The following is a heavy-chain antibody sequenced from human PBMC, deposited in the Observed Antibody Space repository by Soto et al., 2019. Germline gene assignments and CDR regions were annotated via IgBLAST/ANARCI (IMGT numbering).Heavy chain of an antibody. CDR3: DNSLGGNGH. CDR1: GFTFSEHY. J-gene: IGHJ4*02. Sequence: EVQLVESGGGLVQPGGSLRLSCAASGFTFSEHYMDWVPQASGKGLEWVGRIRNKRNSYTTEYAASVQGRFTISSDDSRNSLSLKMNSLKTEDTAVYWCDNSLGGNGHWGQGTLVTVSS. CDR2: IRNKRNSYTT. V-gene: IGHV3-72*01. D-gene: IGHD2-15*01.